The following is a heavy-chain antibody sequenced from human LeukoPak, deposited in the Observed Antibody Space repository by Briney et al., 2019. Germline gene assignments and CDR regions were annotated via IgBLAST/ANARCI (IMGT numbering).Heavy chain of an antibody. CDR3: AGPLFNDYYDSIGWFDP. CDR1: GGSISSSSYY. Sequence: SETLSLTCTVSGGSISSSSYYWGWIRQPPGKGLEWIGSIYYSGSTYYNPSLKSRVTISVDTSKNQFSLKLSSVTAADTAVYYCAGPLFNDYYDSIGWFDPWGQGTLVTVSS. J-gene: IGHJ5*02. D-gene: IGHD3-22*01. CDR2: IYYSGST. V-gene: IGHV4-39*01.